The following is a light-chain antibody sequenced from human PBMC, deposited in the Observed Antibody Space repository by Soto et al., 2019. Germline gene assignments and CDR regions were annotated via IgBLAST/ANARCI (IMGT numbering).Light chain of an antibody. J-gene: IGKJ1*01. V-gene: IGKV3-15*01. CDR2: GAS. CDR1: QGIISN. Sequence: DTVMTQSPVTLSVSPGERVTLSCRASQGIISNLAWYQQKRGQAPRVLIYGASTRATGVPDRFSGSGSGTEFTLTITSLQSEDSAIYYWQQYYDWPRTFGQGTNVEIK. CDR3: QQYYDWPRT.